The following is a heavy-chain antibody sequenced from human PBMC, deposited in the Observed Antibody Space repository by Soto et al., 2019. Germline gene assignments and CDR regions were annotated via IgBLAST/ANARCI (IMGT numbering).Heavy chain of an antibody. CDR2: IYYSGST. CDR3: ARVRTDPSSHPSDFDY. J-gene: IGHJ4*02. V-gene: IGHV4-31*03. Sequence: PSETLSLTCTVSGGSISSGGYYWSWIRQHPGKGLEWIGYIYYSGSTYYNPSLKSRVTISVDTSKNQFSLKLSSVTAADTAVYYCARVRTDPSSHPSDFDYWGQGTLGTVS. D-gene: IGHD2-2*01. CDR1: GGSISSGGYY.